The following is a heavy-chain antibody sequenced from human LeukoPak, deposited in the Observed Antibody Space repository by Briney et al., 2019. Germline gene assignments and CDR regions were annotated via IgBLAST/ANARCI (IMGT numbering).Heavy chain of an antibody. CDR3: ARPRIAATFDAFDI. Sequence: SETLSLTCTVSGGSISSYYWSWIRQPPGKGLEWIAYIYYTGTTNYNPSLKSRVTISVDTSKNQFSLKLSSVTAADTAVYYCARPRIAATFDAFDIWGQGIMVTVSS. CDR1: GGSISSYY. CDR2: IYYTGTT. J-gene: IGHJ3*02. V-gene: IGHV4-59*08. D-gene: IGHD6-13*01.